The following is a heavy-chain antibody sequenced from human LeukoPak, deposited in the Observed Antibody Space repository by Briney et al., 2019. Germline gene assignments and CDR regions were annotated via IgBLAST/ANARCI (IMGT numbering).Heavy chain of an antibody. Sequence: GGSLRLSCAASGFTVSSNYMSWVRQAPGKGLEWVSVIYSGGSTYYADSVKGRFTISRDNAKNSLYLQMNSLRAEDTAVYYCARDMGGSGSRDYWGQGTLVTVSS. J-gene: IGHJ4*02. D-gene: IGHD3-10*01. V-gene: IGHV3-53*01. CDR3: ARDMGGSGSRDY. CDR2: IYSGGST. CDR1: GFTVSSNY.